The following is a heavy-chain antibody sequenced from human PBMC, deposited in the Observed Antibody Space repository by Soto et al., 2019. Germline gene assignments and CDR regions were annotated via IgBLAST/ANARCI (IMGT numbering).Heavy chain of an antibody. D-gene: IGHD1-26*01. V-gene: IGHV1-3*01. CDR2: INAGNGNT. Sequence: ASVKVSCKASGYTFTSYAMHWVRQAPGQRLEWMGWINAGNGNTKYSQKFQGRVTIPRDTSASTAYMELSSLSSEDTAVYYCAREIPSWELLLDYWGQGTLVTVSS. CDR1: GYTFTSYA. CDR3: AREIPSWELLLDY. J-gene: IGHJ4*02.